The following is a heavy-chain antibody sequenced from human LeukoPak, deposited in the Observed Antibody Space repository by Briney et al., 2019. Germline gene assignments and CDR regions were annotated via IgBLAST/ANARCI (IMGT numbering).Heavy chain of an antibody. CDR3: ARERASSVAWFDP. J-gene: IGHJ5*02. CDR1: GGSISSYY. Sequence: SETLSLTCTVSGGSISSYYWSWIRQPPGRGLEWIGYIYYRGSTNYNPSLKSPLTISIDTFKNQFSLKLSSVTAADAAVYFCARERASSVAWFDPWGQGILVTVSS. V-gene: IGHV4-59*01. D-gene: IGHD2-21*01. CDR2: IYYRGST.